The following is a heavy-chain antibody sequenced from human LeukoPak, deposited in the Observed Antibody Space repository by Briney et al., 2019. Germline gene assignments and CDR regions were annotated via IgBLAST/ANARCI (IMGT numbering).Heavy chain of an antibody. D-gene: IGHD6-13*01. CDR2: ISYDGSNK. CDR1: GFTFSSYA. V-gene: IGHV3-30-3*01. Sequence: GGSLRLSCAASGFTFSSYAMHWVRQAPGKGLEWVAVISYDGSNKYYADSVKGRFTISRDNSKNTLYLQMNSLRAEDTAVYYCARGLMGIAAAGTFYFDYWGQGTLVTVSS. J-gene: IGHJ4*02. CDR3: ARGLMGIAAAGTFYFDY.